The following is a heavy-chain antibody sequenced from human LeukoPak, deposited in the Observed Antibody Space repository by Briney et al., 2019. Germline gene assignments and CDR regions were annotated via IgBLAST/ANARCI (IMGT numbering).Heavy chain of an antibody. D-gene: IGHD5-18*01. Sequence: GESLKISCKTSGYSFTNYWIAWVRQMPGKGLEWMGIIYPGDSETRYSPSFQGQVTISADNSTTTAYLQWSSLQASDTAIYYCARRGYRYDSYNYFMDVWGKGTTVTVSS. J-gene: IGHJ6*03. CDR3: ARRGYRYDSYNYFMDV. CDR1: GYSFTNYW. V-gene: IGHV5-51*01. CDR2: IYPGDSET.